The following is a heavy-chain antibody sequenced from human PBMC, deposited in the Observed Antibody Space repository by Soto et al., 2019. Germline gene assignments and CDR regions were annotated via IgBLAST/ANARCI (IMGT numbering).Heavy chain of an antibody. V-gene: IGHV1-18*01. CDR2: ISAYNGNK. CDR3: ARDGPPLDY. J-gene: IGHJ4*02. CDR1: GYPFSSYG. Sequence: ASVKLSCKASGYPFSSYGISWVRQAPGQGLEWMGWISAYNGNKNYAQKLQGRVTMTTDTSTSTADMDLRSLRSDDTAVYYCARDGPPLDYWGQATLVTLSS.